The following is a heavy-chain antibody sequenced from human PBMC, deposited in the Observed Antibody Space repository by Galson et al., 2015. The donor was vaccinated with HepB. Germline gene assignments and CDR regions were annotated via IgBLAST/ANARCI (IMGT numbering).Heavy chain of an antibody. CDR2: IYYSGST. CDR1: GYSFSNYGI. V-gene: IGHV4-31*03. Sequence: SCKASGYSFSNYGISWIRQHPGKGLEWIGYIYYSGSTYYNPSLKSRVTISADTSKNQFSLKLTSVTAADTAVYYCARGGVWSGHSVYTYWGQGTLVTVSS. CDR3: ARGGVWSGHSVYTY. J-gene: IGHJ4*02. D-gene: IGHD3-3*01.